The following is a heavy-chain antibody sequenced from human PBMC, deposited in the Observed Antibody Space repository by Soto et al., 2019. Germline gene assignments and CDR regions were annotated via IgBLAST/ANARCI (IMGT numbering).Heavy chain of an antibody. CDR2: IIPIFGTA. J-gene: IGHJ6*02. V-gene: IGHV1-69*13. Sequence: ASVKVSCKASGGTFSSYASSWVRQAPGQGLEWMGGIIPIFGTANYAQKVQGRVTSTADECTSTSYMELSSLRSEDTAVYYCAGLFTGRGYCSSTSCYWRSYSYGMDVWGQGTTVPVSS. CDR1: GGTFSSYA. D-gene: IGHD2-2*01. CDR3: AGLFTGRGYCSSTSCYWRSYSYGMDV.